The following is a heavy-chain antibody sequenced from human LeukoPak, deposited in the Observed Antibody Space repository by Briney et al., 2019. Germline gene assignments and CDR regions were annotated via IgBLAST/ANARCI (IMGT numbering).Heavy chain of an antibody. V-gene: IGHV4-30-4*01. CDR1: GGSISSGDYY. CDR2: IYYSGST. CDR3: AGDPVVTQAFDI. J-gene: IGHJ3*02. Sequence: SETLSLTCTVSGGSISSGDYYWSWIRQPPGTGLEWIGYIYYSGSTYYNPSLKSRVTISVDTSKNQFSLKLSSVTAADTAVYYCAGDPVVTQAFDIWGQGTMVTVSS. D-gene: IGHD4-23*01.